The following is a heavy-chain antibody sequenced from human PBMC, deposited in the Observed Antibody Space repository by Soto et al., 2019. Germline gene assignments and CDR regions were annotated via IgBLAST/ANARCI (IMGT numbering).Heavy chain of an antibody. Sequence: SLRLSCAASGFTFSSYAMHWVRQAPGKGLEWVAVISYDGSNKYYADSVKGRFTISRDNSKNTLYLQMNSLRAEDTAVYYCAREPVAGTPMGGFDPWGQGTLVTVSS. V-gene: IGHV3-30-3*01. D-gene: IGHD6-19*01. J-gene: IGHJ5*02. CDR1: GFTFSSYA. CDR2: ISYDGSNK. CDR3: AREPVAGTPMGGFDP.